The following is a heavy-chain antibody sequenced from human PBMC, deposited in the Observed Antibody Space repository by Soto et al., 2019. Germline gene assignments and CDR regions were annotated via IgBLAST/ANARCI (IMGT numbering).Heavy chain of an antibody. CDR2: INAGNGNT. J-gene: IGHJ3*02. V-gene: IGHV1-3*01. D-gene: IGHD6-19*01. Sequence: ASVKVSCKASGYTFTSYAMHWVRQAPGQRLEWMGWINAGNGNTKYSQKFQGRVTITRDTSASTAYMELSSLRSEDTAVYYCAREGRAGAHAFDIWGQGTMVTVSS. CDR3: AREGRAGAHAFDI. CDR1: GYTFTSYA.